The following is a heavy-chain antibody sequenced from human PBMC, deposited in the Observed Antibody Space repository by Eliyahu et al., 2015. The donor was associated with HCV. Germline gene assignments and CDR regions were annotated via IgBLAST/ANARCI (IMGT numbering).Heavy chain of an antibody. V-gene: IGHV3-49*03. CDR1: GFTFGDYA. D-gene: IGHD1-14*01. CDR3: IRYRTAGFGMDV. CDR2: IRSKPYGGTT. Sequence: EVQLVESGGGLVQPGRXLRLSCTASGFTFGDYALSWFRQAPGKGLEWVGFIRSKPYGGTTEYAAPVKGRLIISRDESKSIAYLQMNSLKTEDTAVYYCIRYRTAGFGMDVWGQGTTVTVSS. J-gene: IGHJ6*02.